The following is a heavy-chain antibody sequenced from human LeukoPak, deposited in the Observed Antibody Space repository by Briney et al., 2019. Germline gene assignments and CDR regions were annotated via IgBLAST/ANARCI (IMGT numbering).Heavy chain of an antibody. CDR3: AREIGPRQLHLWGSAFDY. D-gene: IGHD5-18*01. Sequence: ASVKVSCKASGYTFTNYYMHWVRQAPGQGLEWMGVINPSGGGTSYAQKFQGRLTMTRDTSTTTVYMELSSLRSEDTAMYYCAREIGPRQLHLWGSAFDYWGQGTLVTVSS. J-gene: IGHJ4*02. V-gene: IGHV1-46*01. CDR1: GYTFTNYY. CDR2: INPSGGGT.